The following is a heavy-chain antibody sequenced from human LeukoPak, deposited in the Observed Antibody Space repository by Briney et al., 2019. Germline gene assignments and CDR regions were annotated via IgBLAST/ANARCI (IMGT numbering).Heavy chain of an antibody. Sequence: SETLSLTCIVSGGSIGSYYWNWIRQPPGEGLEWIGYIYYSGSTNYNPSLKSRVTISADTSKNQLSLTLDSVTAADTAVYYCARGYGVNSRDLGAFDIWGQGTMGTVSS. D-gene: IGHD4-23*01. CDR1: GGSIGSYY. V-gene: IGHV4-59*01. CDR2: IYYSGST. J-gene: IGHJ3*02. CDR3: ARGYGVNSRDLGAFDI.